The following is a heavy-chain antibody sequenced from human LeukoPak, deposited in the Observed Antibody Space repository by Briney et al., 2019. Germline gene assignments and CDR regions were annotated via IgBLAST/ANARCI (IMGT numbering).Heavy chain of an antibody. CDR1: GGSFSGYY. D-gene: IGHD3-22*01. CDR2: INHSGGT. J-gene: IGHJ3*02. CDR3: ASAMIGVPDDAFDI. Sequence: RTSETLSLTCAVYGGSFSGYYWSWIRQPPGKGLESIVEINHSGGTNYNPSLKSRVTISVDTSKNQFSLKLSSVTAADTAVYYCASAMIGVPDDAFDIWGQGTMVTVSS. V-gene: IGHV4-34*01.